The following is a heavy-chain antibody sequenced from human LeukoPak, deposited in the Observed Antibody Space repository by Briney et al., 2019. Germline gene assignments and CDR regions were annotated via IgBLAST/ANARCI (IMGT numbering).Heavy chain of an antibody. CDR1: GFSFSGYG. D-gene: IGHD6-13*01. V-gene: IGHV3-30*02. J-gene: IGHJ4*02. CDR2: IRYDGSNE. CDR3: ARVLALGEEQLAFDY. Sequence: GGSLRLSCAASGFSFSGYGMHWVRQAPGKGLEWVAFIRYDGSNEYYADSVKGRFTISRDNAKNSLYLQMNSLRAEDTAVYYCARVLALGEEQLAFDYWGQGTLVTVSS.